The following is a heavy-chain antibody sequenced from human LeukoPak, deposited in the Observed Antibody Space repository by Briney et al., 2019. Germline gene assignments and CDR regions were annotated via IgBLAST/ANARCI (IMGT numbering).Heavy chain of an antibody. CDR3: LNYYDSRDY. D-gene: IGHD3-22*01. Sequence: ASVTVSCKASGYTFTNYYMHWVRQAPGQGLEWMGIINPSGGSTSYAQKFQGRVTMTRDTSTSTVYMELSSLRSEDTAVYYCLNYYDSRDYWGQGTLVTVSS. CDR2: INPSGGST. V-gene: IGHV1-46*01. J-gene: IGHJ4*02. CDR1: GYTFTNYY.